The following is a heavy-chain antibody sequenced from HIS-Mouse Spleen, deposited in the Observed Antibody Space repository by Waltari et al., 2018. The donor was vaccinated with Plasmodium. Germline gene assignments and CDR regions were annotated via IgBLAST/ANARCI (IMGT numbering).Heavy chain of an antibody. V-gene: IGHV3-53*01. J-gene: IGHJ3*02. CDR1: GFSVSCTY. D-gene: IGHD6-6*01. CDR2: IYSGGST. CDR3: ARGMKSSSSAFDI. Sequence: EVQLVESGGGLISPGGSLRLSCAASGFSVSCTYISWFPQAPGKGLEWVSVIYSGGSTYYADSVKGRFTISRDNSKNTLYLQMNSLRAEDTAVYYCARGMKSSSSAFDIWGQGTMVTVSS.